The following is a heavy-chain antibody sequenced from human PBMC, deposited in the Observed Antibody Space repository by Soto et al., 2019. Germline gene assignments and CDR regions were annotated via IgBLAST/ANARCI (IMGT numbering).Heavy chain of an antibody. J-gene: IGHJ6*03. D-gene: IGHD1-20*01. CDR2: IKQDGSEK. V-gene: IGHV3-7*01. CDR3: ARDQGGGIMDV. Sequence: EVQLAESGGGLVQPGGSLRLSCAASRFTFSSYCMSWVRQAPGKGLEWVANIKQDGSEKYYVDSVKGRFTISRDNAKNSLYLQMNSLRAEDTAVYYCARDQGGGIMDVWGKGTTVTVSS. CDR1: RFTFSSYC.